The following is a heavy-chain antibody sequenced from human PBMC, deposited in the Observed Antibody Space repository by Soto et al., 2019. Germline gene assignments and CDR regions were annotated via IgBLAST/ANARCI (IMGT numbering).Heavy chain of an antibody. CDR2: MNPNRGNT. Sequence: ASVKVSCKASGYTFTSYDINWVRQATGQGLEWMGWMNPNRGNTGYAQKFQGRVTMTRNTSISTAYMELSSLRSDDTAVYYCARDRRQNYDILAGYDTHYYYYGMDVWGQGTTVTVSS. V-gene: IGHV1-8*01. J-gene: IGHJ6*02. D-gene: IGHD3-9*01. CDR3: ARDRRQNYDILAGYDTHYYYYGMDV. CDR1: GYTFTSYD.